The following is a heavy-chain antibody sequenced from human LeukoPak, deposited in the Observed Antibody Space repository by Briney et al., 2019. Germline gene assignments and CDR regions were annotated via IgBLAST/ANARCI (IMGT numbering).Heavy chain of an antibody. Sequence: PSETLSLTCTVSGGSISSSSYYWGWIRQPPGKGLEWIGSIYYSGSTYYKVSLKSRVTISVDTSKNQFSLKLSSVTAADTAVYYCARGYYYDSSGYYRTAFDYWGQGTLVTVSS. J-gene: IGHJ4*02. CDR3: ARGYYYDSSGYYRTAFDY. CDR1: GGSISSSSYY. CDR2: IYYSGST. D-gene: IGHD3-22*01. V-gene: IGHV4-39*07.